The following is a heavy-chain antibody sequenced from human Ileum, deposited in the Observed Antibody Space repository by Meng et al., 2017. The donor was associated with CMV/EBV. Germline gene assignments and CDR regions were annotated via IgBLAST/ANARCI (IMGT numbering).Heavy chain of an antibody. CDR3: AREWFFSQIDVYSGWFDP. CDR1: GDSITSGDYY. D-gene: IGHD3-22*01. CDR2: IHYSGDT. Sequence: SETLSLTCTVFGDSITSGDYYWSWIRQPPGKGLEWIGYIHYSGDTFYNPSFKSPVTILVDTSKNQFSLKLNSVTAADTAVYYCAREWFFSQIDVYSGWFDPWGQGTQVTVSS. J-gene: IGHJ5*02. V-gene: IGHV4-30-4*08.